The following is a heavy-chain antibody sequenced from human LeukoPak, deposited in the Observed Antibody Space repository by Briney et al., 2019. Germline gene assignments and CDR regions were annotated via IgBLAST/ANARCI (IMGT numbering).Heavy chain of an antibody. CDR1: GFTFSSSA. CDR2: ISNNGGYT. V-gene: IGHV3-23*01. CDR3: AKDLHYYDSSGYSPIDY. D-gene: IGHD3-22*01. Sequence: GGSLRLSCAASGFTFSSSAMSWVRQAPGKGLEWVSAISNNGGYTYYADSVKGRFTISRDNSKNTLYLQMNSLRAEDTAVYYCAKDLHYYDSSGYSPIDYWGQGTLVTVSS. J-gene: IGHJ4*02.